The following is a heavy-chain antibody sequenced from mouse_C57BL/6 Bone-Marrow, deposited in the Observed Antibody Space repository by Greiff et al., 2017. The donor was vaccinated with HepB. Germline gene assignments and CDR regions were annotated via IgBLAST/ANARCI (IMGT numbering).Heavy chain of an antibody. V-gene: IGHV5-4*01. CDR3: AREGGDYYYGSGYFDV. CDR2: ISDGGSYT. D-gene: IGHD1-1*01. CDR1: GFTFSSYA. Sequence: EVQLVESGGGLVKPGGSLKLSCAASGFTFSSYAMSWVRQTPEKRLEWVATISDGGSYTYYPDNVKGRFTISRDNAKNNLYLQMSHLKSEDTAMYYCAREGGDYYYGSGYFDVWGTGTTVTVSS. J-gene: IGHJ1*03.